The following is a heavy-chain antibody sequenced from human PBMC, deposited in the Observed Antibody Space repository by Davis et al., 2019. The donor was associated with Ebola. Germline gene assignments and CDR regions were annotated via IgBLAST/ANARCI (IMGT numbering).Heavy chain of an antibody. Sequence: MPSETLSLTCNVSGGSISYYYWNWIRQVPGKGLQWIGDIFYSGGTNYNPSLKSRVTIALDTSRNQFSLRLTSVTAADTAVYYCAREHFDIWGQGTKVTVSS. CDR2: IFYSGGT. V-gene: IGHV4-59*12. CDR3: AREHFDI. J-gene: IGHJ3*02. CDR1: GGSISYYY.